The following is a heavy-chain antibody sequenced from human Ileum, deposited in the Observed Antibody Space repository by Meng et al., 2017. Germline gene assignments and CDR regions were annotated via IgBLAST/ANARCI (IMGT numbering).Heavy chain of an antibody. CDR2: ISSGSDYV. Sequence: EVQLVESGGGLVKPGGSLRLSWAASGFPLSSHSMNWIRQAPGKSLVWVSFISSGSDYVYYGDSVRGRFTVSRDNAKNALYLQMDSLRVEDTALYFCARHLGYCSGGSCHQWGQGTLVTVSS. D-gene: IGHD2-15*01. CDR3: ARHLGYCSGGSCHQ. J-gene: IGHJ4*02. CDR1: GFPLSSHS. V-gene: IGHV3-21*04.